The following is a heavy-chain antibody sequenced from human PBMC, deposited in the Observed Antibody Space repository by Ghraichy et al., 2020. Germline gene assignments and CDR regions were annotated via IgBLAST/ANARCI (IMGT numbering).Heavy chain of an antibody. CDR3: ARRSGWYAPIDY. CDR1: GFAFSNYD. Sequence: GGSLRLSCAASGFAFSNYDMSWVRQAPGKGLEWVSALSNSGYNTYYADSVKGRFTISRDNSKNTLYLQMSSLRAEDTAVYYCARRSGWYAPIDYWGQGTLVTVSS. D-gene: IGHD6-19*01. V-gene: IGHV3-23*01. J-gene: IGHJ4*02. CDR2: LSNSGYNT.